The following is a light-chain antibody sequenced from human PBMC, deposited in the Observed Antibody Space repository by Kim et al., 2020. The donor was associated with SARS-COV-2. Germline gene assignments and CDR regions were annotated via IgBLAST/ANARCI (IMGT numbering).Light chain of an antibody. CDR2: GAS. V-gene: IGKV1-9*01. CDR3: LQLNVSPRT. Sequence: AFVGDSVTITCRASQYISNHLAWYQQKPCKAPKLLIYGASTLESGVPSRFSGSGSGTEFTLTISSLQPEDFATYYCLQLNVSPRTFGQGTKVDIK. J-gene: IGKJ1*01. CDR1: QYISNH.